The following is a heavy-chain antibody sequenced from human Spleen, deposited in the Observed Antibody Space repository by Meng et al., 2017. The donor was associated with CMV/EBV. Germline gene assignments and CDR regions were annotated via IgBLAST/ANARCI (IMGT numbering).Heavy chain of an antibody. CDR3: ATDSGGSAFEY. D-gene: IGHD2-15*01. Sequence: GESLKISCAASGLRFSRYGMHWVRQAPGKGLDWVAVIWADGSKTIYADAVQGRFTISRDNTKNMLYLQMNSLRAEDTAMYYCATDSGGSAFEYWGRGTLVTVSS. CDR2: IWADGSKT. CDR1: GLRFSRYG. V-gene: IGHV3-33*01. J-gene: IGHJ4*02.